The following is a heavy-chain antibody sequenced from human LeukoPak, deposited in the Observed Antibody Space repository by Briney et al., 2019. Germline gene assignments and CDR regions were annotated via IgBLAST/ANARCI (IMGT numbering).Heavy chain of an antibody. CDR3: ARGRKIYSNSDFDY. J-gene: IGHJ4*02. V-gene: IGHV3-21*04. CDR1: GFSFSSYS. Sequence: GGSLRLSCAASGFSFSSYSMNWVRQAPGKGLEWVSSISSSSSYIYYVDSVKGRFTISRDNAKNSLYLQMNSLRAEDTALYYCARGRKIYSNSDFDYWGQGTLVTVSS. CDR2: ISSSSSYI. D-gene: IGHD4-11*01.